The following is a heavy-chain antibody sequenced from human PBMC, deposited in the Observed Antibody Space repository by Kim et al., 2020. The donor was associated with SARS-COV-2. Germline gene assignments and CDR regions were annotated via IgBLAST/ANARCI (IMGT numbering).Heavy chain of an antibody. Sequence: SETLSLTCTVSGGSISSSSYYWGWIRQPPGKGLEWIGSIYYSGSTYYNPSLKSRVTISVDTSKNQFSLKLSSVTAADTAVYYCARRARGYSYGDLYYYYG. CDR1: GGSISSSSYY. CDR3: ARRARGYSYGDLYYYYG. D-gene: IGHD5-18*01. V-gene: IGHV4-39*01. CDR2: IYYSGST. J-gene: IGHJ6*01.